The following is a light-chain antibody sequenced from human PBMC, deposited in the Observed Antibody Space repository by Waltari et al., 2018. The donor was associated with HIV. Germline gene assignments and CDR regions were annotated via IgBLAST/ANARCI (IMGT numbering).Light chain of an antibody. Sequence: SYELTPPPSVSVSPGQTASITCSGDKLGANYACWYKQKPVPSPVPGIDEDFKRPAGIPGRFSGSNSGNPAPLTISGTQAMDEADYYCQAWDSSAVLFGGGTKLTVL. CDR2: EDF. J-gene: IGLJ2*01. V-gene: IGLV3-1*01. CDR1: KLGANY. CDR3: QAWDSSAVL.